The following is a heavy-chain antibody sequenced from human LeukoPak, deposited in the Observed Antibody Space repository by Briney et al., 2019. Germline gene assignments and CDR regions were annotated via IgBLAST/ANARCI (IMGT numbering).Heavy chain of an antibody. J-gene: IGHJ4*02. D-gene: IGHD1-14*01. CDR2: INPKSGGT. CDR3: ARATAENDY. V-gene: IGHV1-2*02. CDR1: GYTFTGYY. Sequence: ASVKVSCKASGYTFTGYYMHWVRQAPGQGLEWMGWINPKSGGTNYLQKFQGRVTTTRDTSISTAYMELSRLRSDDTAAYYCARATAENDYWGQGTLVTVSS.